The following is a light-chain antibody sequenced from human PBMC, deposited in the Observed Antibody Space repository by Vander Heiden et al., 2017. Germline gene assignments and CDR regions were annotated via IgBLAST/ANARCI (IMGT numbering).Light chain of an antibody. Sequence: EIVLTQSPATLSLSPGERATLSCRASQSVSSYLAWYQQKPGQAPRLLIYDASNRATGIPARFSGSGSGTDFTLTISSLEPEDFAVYYCQQHSNWTFTFGPGTKVDIK. V-gene: IGKV3-11*01. J-gene: IGKJ3*01. CDR1: QSVSSY. CDR3: QQHSNWTFT. CDR2: DAS.